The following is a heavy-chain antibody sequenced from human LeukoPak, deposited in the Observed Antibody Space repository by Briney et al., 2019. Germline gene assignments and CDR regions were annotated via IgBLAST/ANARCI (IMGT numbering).Heavy chain of an antibody. V-gene: IGHV3-30-3*01. D-gene: IGHD4-17*01. Sequence: GGSLRLSCAASGFTFSGYAMHWVRQAPGKGLEWVAVISYDGSNKYYADSVKGRFTISRDNSKNTLYLQMNSLRAEDTAVYYCAKGRGDYVSAYFDYWGQGTLVTVSS. CDR3: AKGRGDYVSAYFDY. CDR2: ISYDGSNK. J-gene: IGHJ4*02. CDR1: GFTFSGYA.